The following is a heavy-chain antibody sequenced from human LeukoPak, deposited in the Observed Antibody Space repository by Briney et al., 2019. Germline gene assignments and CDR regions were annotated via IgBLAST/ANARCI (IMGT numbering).Heavy chain of an antibody. D-gene: IGHD6-13*01. CDR1: GGSFSGYY. J-gene: IGHJ5*02. V-gene: IGHV4-34*01. CDR3: ARGRSSSWHRDLDP. Sequence: SETLSLTCAVYGGSFSGYYWSWIRQPPGKGLEWIGEINHSGSTNYNPSLKSRVTISVDTSKNQFSLKLSSVTAADTAVYYCARGRSSSWHRDLDPWGQGTLVTVSS. CDR2: INHSGST.